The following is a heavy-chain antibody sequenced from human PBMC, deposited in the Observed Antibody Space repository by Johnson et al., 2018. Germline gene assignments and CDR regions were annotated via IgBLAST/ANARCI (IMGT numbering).Heavy chain of an antibody. CDR2: IWYDGSNT. CDR1: GFRFSSYG. Sequence: QVQLVESGGGVVQXGRSLRLSCAASGFRFSSYGMHWVRQAPGKGLEWVAVIWYDGSNTYYADSGKGRFTISRANSKNTLYLQMTSLRAEDTAVYYCAGEGDGGFLVVTMDVWGQGTTVTVSS. J-gene: IGHJ6*02. V-gene: IGHV3-33*01. D-gene: IGHD3-10*01. CDR3: AGEGDGGFLVVTMDV.